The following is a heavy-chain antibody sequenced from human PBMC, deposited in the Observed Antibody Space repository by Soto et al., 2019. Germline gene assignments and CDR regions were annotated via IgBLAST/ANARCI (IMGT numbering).Heavy chain of an antibody. Sequence: EVQLLESGGGLVQPGGSLRLSCAASGFTFSSYAMSWVRQAPGKGLEWVSAISGSGGSTYYADSVKGRFTISRDNSKNTLYLQMNSLRAEDTAVYYCAKEYCTNGVWGANWFDPWGQGTLVTVSS. CDR2: ISGSGGST. J-gene: IGHJ5*02. V-gene: IGHV3-23*01. CDR3: AKEYCTNGVWGANWFDP. D-gene: IGHD2-8*01. CDR1: GFTFSSYA.